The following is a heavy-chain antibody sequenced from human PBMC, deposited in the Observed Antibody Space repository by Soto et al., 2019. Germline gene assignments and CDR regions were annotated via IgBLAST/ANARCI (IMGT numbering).Heavy chain of an antibody. V-gene: IGHV4-59*01. CDR3: ARASMTALFDY. CDR2: IYYSGST. Sequence: PSETLSLTCTVSGGSISSYYWSWIRQPPGKGLEWIGYIYYSGSTNYNPSLKSRVTISVDTSKNQFSLKLSSVTAADTAVYYCARASMTALFDYWGRGTLVTVSS. CDR1: GGSISSYY. J-gene: IGHJ4*02.